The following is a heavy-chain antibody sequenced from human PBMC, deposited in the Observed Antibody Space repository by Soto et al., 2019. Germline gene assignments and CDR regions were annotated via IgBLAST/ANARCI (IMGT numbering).Heavy chain of an antibody. D-gene: IGHD6-13*01. CDR2: FDPEDGET. Sequence: GASVKVSCKVSGYTLTELSMHWVRQAPGKGLEWMGGFDPEDGETIYAQKFQGRVTMTEDTSTDTAYMELSSLRSEDTAVYYCAAAAGNDYYYFCVDVWGKGTTVTVSS. J-gene: IGHJ6*03. V-gene: IGHV1-24*01. CDR3: AAAAGNDYYYFCVDV. CDR1: GYTLTELS.